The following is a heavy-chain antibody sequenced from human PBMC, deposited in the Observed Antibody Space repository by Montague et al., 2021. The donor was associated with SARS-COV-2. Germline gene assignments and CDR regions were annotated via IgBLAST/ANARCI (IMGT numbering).Heavy chain of an antibody. CDR2: FDHSGDT. Sequence: SETLSLTCSVSGGSISGHYWSWIRQPPGKGLEWIGNFDHSGDTKYNPSLKSRATISVDTSKNQFALRLHSVTAADTAVYYCAREYRLQYLEWTGTRYDYYGMDIWGQGTTVTVSS. CDR3: AREYRLQYLEWTGTRYDYYGMDI. CDR1: GGSISGHY. J-gene: IGHJ6*02. V-gene: IGHV4-59*11. D-gene: IGHD3-3*01.